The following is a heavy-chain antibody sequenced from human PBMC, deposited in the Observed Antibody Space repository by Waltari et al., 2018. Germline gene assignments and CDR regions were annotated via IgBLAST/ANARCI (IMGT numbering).Heavy chain of an antibody. Sequence: EVQLVESGGGLVKPGGSLRLSCAASGFTFSSYSMKWFRQAPGKGLEWVPSISSSSSYIYYRASVKGRFTIARDNANNSLYLQMNSLRAEDTAVYYCARDREWLPPNDAFDIWGQGTMVTVSS. CDR2: ISSSSSYI. J-gene: IGHJ3*02. CDR3: ARDREWLPPNDAFDI. CDR1: GFTFSSYS. D-gene: IGHD5-18*01. V-gene: IGHV3-21*01.